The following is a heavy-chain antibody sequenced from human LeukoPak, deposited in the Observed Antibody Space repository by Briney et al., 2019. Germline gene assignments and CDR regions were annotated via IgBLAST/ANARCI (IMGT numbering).Heavy chain of an antibody. J-gene: IGHJ5*02. CDR3: ARVAGYSYEENWFDP. CDR2: IYYSGST. V-gene: IGHV4-59*06. Sequence: SETLSLTCTVSGGSISSYYWSWIRQHPGKGLEWIGYIYYSGSTYYNPSLKSRVTISVDTSKNQFSLKLSSVTAADTAVYYCARVAGYSYEENWFDPWGQGTLVTVSS. D-gene: IGHD5-18*01. CDR1: GGSISSYY.